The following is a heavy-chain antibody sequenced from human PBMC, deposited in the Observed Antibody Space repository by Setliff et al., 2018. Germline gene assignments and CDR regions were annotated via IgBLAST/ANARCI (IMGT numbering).Heavy chain of an antibody. Sequence: TSETLSLTCTVSGGSISSYYWSWIRQPAGKGLEWIGHIYIGGSANYNPSLKSRVTMSIDTSKNQFSLKLNSVTAADMAVYYCARATRNNFDYWGQGTLVTVSS. J-gene: IGHJ4*02. CDR2: IYIGGSA. V-gene: IGHV4-4*07. CDR1: GGSISSYY. CDR3: ARATRNNFDY.